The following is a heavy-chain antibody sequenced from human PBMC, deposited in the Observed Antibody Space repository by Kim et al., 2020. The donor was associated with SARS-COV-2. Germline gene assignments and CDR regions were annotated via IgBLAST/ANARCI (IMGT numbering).Heavy chain of an antibody. Sequence: SETLSLTCAVYGGSFSGHYWSWIRQPPGKGLEWIGEIHQSGSTNYNPSMKSRVTISIDTSKNQFSLNLSSVAAADTGFYYCASGRAGVVPAPILGIGPHYDYFIMDVWGHGTTVTVSS. J-gene: IGHJ6*02. CDR2: IHQSGST. D-gene: IGHD2-2*02. CDR1: GGSFSGHY. CDR3: ASGRAGVVPAPILGIGPHYDYFIMDV. V-gene: IGHV4-34*01.